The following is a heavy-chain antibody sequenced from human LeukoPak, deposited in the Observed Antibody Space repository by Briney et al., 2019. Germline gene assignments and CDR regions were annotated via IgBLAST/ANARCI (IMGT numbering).Heavy chain of an antibody. CDR3: ARDRYGDHDYYYGMDV. V-gene: IGHV3-33*01. J-gene: IGHJ6*02. CDR2: IWYDGSNK. D-gene: IGHD4-17*01. Sequence: GGSLRLSCAASRFTSSNYGMHWVRQAPGKGLEWVAVIWYDGSNKYYADFVKGRFTISRDNSKNALYLQMNSLRAEDTAVYYCARDRYGDHDYYYGMDVWGQGTTVTVSS. CDR1: RFTSSNYG.